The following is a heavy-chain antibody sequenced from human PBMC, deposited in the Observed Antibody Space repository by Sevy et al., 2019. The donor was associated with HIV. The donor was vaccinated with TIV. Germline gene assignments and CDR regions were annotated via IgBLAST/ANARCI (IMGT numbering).Heavy chain of an antibody. J-gene: IGHJ6*02. CDR3: ARAPTDFWTGGMAV. D-gene: IGHD3-3*01. CDR1: GYAFTGYY. CDR2: INPISGGT. V-gene: IGHV1-2*06. Sequence: ASVKVSCKASGYAFTGYYIHWVRQAPGQGLEWMGRINPISGGTDDSQKFQGRVTMTRDTSISKAYMEVSRLTSGDTAVYYCARAPTDFWTGGMAVWGQGTVVTVSS.